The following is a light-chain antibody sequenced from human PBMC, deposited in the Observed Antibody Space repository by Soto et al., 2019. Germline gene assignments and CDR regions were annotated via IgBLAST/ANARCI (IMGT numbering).Light chain of an antibody. V-gene: IGLV2-8*01. J-gene: IGLJ2*01. CDR1: SSDVGGYNY. CDR3: SSFSGNNNLV. CDR2: EVS. Sequence: QSALTQPPSASGSPGQSVTISCTGTSSDVGGYNYVSWYQQHPGKAPKPMISEVSKRPSGVPDHFSGSKSGNTASRTVSGLQTHDEADYYCSSFSGNNNLVFGGGTKVTVL.